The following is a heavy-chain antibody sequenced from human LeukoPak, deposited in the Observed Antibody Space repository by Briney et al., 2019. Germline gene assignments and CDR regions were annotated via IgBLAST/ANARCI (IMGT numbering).Heavy chain of an antibody. CDR1: GYTFTSYD. J-gene: IGHJ5*02. CDR2: MNPNSGNT. Sequence: ASVKVSCKASGYTFTSYDINWVRQATGQGLEWIGWMNPNSGNTGYAQKFQGRVTITRNTSISTAYMELSSLRSEDTAVYYCARGDYYDSSGYYSRTWFDPWGQGTLVTVSS. D-gene: IGHD3-22*01. V-gene: IGHV1-8*03. CDR3: ARGDYYDSSGYYSRTWFDP.